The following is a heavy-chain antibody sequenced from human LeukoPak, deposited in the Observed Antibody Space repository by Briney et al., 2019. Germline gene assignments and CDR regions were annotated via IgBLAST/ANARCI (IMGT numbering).Heavy chain of an antibody. CDR3: ARLKRGLRLNWFDP. CDR2: IYYSGST. Sequence: SQTLSLTCTVSGDSISSANYYWSWIRQHPGKGLEWIGYIYYSGSTYHSPSLKNRITISLDTSKNQFSLKLSSVTAADTAVYYRARLKRGLRLNWFDPWGQGTLVTVSS. J-gene: IGHJ5*02. D-gene: IGHD4-17*01. CDR1: GDSISSANYY. V-gene: IGHV4-31*03.